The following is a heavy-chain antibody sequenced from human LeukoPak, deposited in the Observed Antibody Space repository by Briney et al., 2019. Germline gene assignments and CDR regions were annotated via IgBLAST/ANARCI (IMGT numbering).Heavy chain of an antibody. Sequence: SETLSLTCTVSGGSISSYYWSWIRQPPGKGLEWIGYIYYIGNTFYNLSLKSRVTISVDTSKNQFSLELSSVTAADTAVYYCASAYCGGDCTPYWYFDLWGRGTLVTVSS. D-gene: IGHD2-21*02. CDR1: GGSISSYY. CDR3: ASAYCGGDCTPYWYFDL. CDR2: IYYIGNT. J-gene: IGHJ2*01. V-gene: IGHV4-59*06.